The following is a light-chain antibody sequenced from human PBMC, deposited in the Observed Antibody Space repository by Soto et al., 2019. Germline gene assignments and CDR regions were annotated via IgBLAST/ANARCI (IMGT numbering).Light chain of an antibody. J-gene: IGKJ4*01. CDR2: RAS. CDR3: QQYEDYPLT. Sequence: DIYMTQSPSTLSASVGDRVIIICRASQNINNRLGWFQQKPEKARKSLIYRASNLQSGVPSRFGGSGAGTEFTLTINNLQPEDFATYFCQQYEDYPLTFGGGTRIDIK. V-gene: IGKV1-16*01. CDR1: QNINNR.